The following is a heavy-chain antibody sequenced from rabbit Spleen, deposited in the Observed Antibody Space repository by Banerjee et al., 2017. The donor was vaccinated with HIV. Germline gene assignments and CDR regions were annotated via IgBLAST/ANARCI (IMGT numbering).Heavy chain of an antibody. CDR3: ARAGDGDTNGWGFKF. CDR2: IYTGSSGNT. CDR1: GIDFSSYYY. D-gene: IGHD4-1*01. Sequence: QSLEESGGGLVKPGGTLTLTCKASGIDFSSYYYMCWVRQAPGKGLEWIGCIYTGSSGNTYYASWAKGRFTISKTSSTTVTLQMTSLTAADTATYFCARAGDGDTNGWGFKFWGPGTLVTVS. V-gene: IGHV1S40*01. J-gene: IGHJ4*01.